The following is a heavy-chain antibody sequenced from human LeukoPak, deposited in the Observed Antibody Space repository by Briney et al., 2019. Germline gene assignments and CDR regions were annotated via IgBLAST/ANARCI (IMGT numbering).Heavy chain of an antibody. CDR2: IYYSGST. V-gene: IGHV4-39*01. Sequence: SETLSLTCTVSGGSISSSSYYWGWIRQPPGKGLEWLGSIYYSGSTYYNPSLKSRVTISVDTSKNQFSLKLSSVTAADTAVYYCARRGSSSWFSVWFDPWGQGTLVTVSS. J-gene: IGHJ5*02. CDR1: GGSISSSSYY. CDR3: ARRGSSSWFSVWFDP. D-gene: IGHD6-13*01.